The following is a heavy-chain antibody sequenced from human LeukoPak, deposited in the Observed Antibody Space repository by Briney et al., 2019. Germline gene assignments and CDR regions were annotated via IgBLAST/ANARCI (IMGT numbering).Heavy chain of an antibody. CDR3: AREEIVGTTTEIDY. Sequence: PSETLSLTCTVSGGSISSSSYYWGWIRQPPGKGLEWIGSIYYSGSTYYNPSLKSRVTISVNTSKNQFSLKLSSVTAADTAVYYCAREEIVGTTTEIDYWGQGTLVTVSS. V-gene: IGHV4-39*07. J-gene: IGHJ4*02. CDR1: GGSISSSSYY. CDR2: IYYSGST. D-gene: IGHD1-26*01.